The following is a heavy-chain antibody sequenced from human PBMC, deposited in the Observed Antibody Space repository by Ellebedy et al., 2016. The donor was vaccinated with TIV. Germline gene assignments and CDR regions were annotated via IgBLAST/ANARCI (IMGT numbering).Heavy chain of an antibody. CDR1: GFTFSSYA. J-gene: IGHJ4*02. Sequence: GESLKISCAASGFTFSSYAMSWVRQAPGKGLEWVSTLSNTGSRTYYADSVEGRFILSRDNSKKTLYLQMNSLRADDTAVYYCAKGRGGGSDSSAPRYYFDYWGLGTLVTVSS. V-gene: IGHV3-23*01. CDR2: LSNTGSRT. D-gene: IGHD3-22*01. CDR3: AKGRGGGSDSSAPRYYFDY.